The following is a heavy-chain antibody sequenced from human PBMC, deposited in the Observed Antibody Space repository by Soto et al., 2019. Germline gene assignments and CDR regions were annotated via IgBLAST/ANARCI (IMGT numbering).Heavy chain of an antibody. J-gene: IGHJ4*02. CDR1: GGSISSYY. D-gene: IGHD3-10*01. Sequence: QVQLQESGPGLVKPSETLSLTCTVSGGSISSYYWSWIRQPPGKGLEWIGYIYYSGSTNYNPSLNTRVTISVDTSKNQFSLKLNSMTAADTAVYYCARHNYGSGSTYFDYWGPGTLVTVSS. V-gene: IGHV4-59*08. CDR3: ARHNYGSGSTYFDY. CDR2: IYYSGST.